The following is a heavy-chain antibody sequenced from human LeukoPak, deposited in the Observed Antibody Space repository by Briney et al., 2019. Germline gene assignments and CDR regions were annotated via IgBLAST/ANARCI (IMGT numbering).Heavy chain of an antibody. CDR2: ISSGSSTI. CDR1: GFIFSSYS. V-gene: IGHV3-48*04. J-gene: IGHJ4*02. Sequence: GGPLRLSCAASGFIFSSYSMNWVRQAPGKGLEWVSYISSGSSTIYYADSVKGRFTISRDNAKNSLFLQMNSLRAEDTAVYYCANQHMDYFDYWGQGTLVTVSS. CDR3: ANQHMDYFDY. D-gene: IGHD2-21*01.